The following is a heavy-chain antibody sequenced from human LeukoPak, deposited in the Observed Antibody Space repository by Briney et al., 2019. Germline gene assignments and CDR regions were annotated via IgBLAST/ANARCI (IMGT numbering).Heavy chain of an antibody. Sequence: GGSLRPSCAASGFTFSSYSVIWARQAPGKGLEWVAVISYEGGTQHYADSVKGRFIISRDNPRNTLYLQMNILRTEDTAVYYCAKEGTPQVSTWYDLWGQGTQVIVSS. D-gene: IGHD3-10*01. V-gene: IGHV3-30*18. CDR3: AKEGTPQVSTWYDL. CDR1: GFTFSSYS. J-gene: IGHJ5*02. CDR2: ISYEGGTQ.